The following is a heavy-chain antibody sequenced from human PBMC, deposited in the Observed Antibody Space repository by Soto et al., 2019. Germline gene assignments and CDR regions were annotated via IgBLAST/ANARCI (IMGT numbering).Heavy chain of an antibody. CDR2: IYYSGST. CDR3: ARGQTYYYDGSGYYFDY. Sequence: QVQLQESGPGLVKPSETLSLTCTVSGGSISSYYWSWIRQPPGKGLEWIGYIYYSGSTNYNPSLKSRLTLSVDTSKNQFSLTLSSVTAADTAVYYCARGQTYYYDGSGYYFDYWGQGTLVTVSS. V-gene: IGHV4-59*01. D-gene: IGHD3-22*01. J-gene: IGHJ4*02. CDR1: GGSISSYY.